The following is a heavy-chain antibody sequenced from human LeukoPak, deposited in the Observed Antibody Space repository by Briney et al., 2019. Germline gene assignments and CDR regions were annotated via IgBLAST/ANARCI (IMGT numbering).Heavy chain of an antibody. CDR2: IYYSGST. D-gene: IGHD6-13*01. CDR3: ARRIAAAEVWFDP. CDR1: GGSISSYY. V-gene: IGHV4-39*01. Sequence: PSETLSLTCTVSGGSISSYYWGWIRQPPGKGLEWIGSIYYSGSTYYNPSLKSRVTISVDTSKNQFSLKLSSVTAADTAVYYCARRIAAAEVWFDPWGQGTLVTVSS. J-gene: IGHJ5*02.